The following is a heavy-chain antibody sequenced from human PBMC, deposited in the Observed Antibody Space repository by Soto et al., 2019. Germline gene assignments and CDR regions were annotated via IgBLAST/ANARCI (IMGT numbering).Heavy chain of an antibody. CDR1: GGSISSYY. Sequence: SETLSLTCTVSGGSISSYYWSWIRQPPGKGLEWIGYIYYSGSTNYNPSLKSRVTISVDTSKNQFSLKLSSVTAADTAVYYCAMAYYDSSGYYPDYWGQGTLVTVSS. D-gene: IGHD3-22*01. CDR3: AMAYYDSSGYYPDY. CDR2: IYYSGST. V-gene: IGHV4-59*01. J-gene: IGHJ4*02.